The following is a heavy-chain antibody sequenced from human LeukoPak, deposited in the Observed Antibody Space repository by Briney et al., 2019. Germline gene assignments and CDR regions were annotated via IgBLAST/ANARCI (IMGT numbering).Heavy chain of an antibody. D-gene: IGHD6-13*01. CDR3: ARQASQPAIAAAGTLDY. Sequence: GASLEISWQGSGSLFTSYWISGARQLPGKGLEWMGRIDPSDYYTNYSPSFQGHVTISAHMSTSTAYLQWNILNASDTAMYYCARQASQPAIAAAGTLDYWGQGTLVTVSS. CDR2: IDPSDYYT. J-gene: IGHJ4*02. V-gene: IGHV5-10-1*01. CDR1: GSLFTSYW.